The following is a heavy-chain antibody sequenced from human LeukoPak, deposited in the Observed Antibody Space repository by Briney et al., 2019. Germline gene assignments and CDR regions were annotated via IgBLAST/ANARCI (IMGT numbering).Heavy chain of an antibody. J-gene: IGHJ1*01. D-gene: IGHD2-8*01. CDR3: ARQTERVGDDIVLLR. CDR1: AGSISSSY. V-gene: IGHV4-59*08. CDR2: IYKSGST. Sequence: SESLSLTCPVSAGSISSSYWSWTRQPPGKGLEWLGYIYKSGSTNYNPSLKSRFTISVDTSKNQFYLTLSSVTAADTAVYYCARQTERVGDDIVLLRWGQGNLVTVSS.